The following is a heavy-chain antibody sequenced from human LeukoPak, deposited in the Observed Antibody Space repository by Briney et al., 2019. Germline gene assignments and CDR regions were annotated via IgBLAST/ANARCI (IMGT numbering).Heavy chain of an antibody. J-gene: IGHJ5*02. D-gene: IGHD5-24*01. Sequence: GGSLRLSCAASGFTFSSYWMSWVRQAPGKGLEWVANIKQDGSEKYYVDSVKGRFTISRDNAKNSLYLQMNSLRAEDTAVYYCAKGLDGHKGWFDPWGQGTLVTVSS. CDR3: AKGLDGHKGWFDP. CDR2: IKQDGSEK. V-gene: IGHV3-7*03. CDR1: GFTFSSYW.